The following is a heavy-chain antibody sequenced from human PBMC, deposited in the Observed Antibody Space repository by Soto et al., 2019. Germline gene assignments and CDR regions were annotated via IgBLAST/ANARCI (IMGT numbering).Heavy chain of an antibody. D-gene: IGHD2-21*02. V-gene: IGHV1-3*01. Sequence: QVKLVQSGAEVKKPGASVKVSCRASGYTFTSYAMHWVRQAPGQRLDWMGWINPGNGNTKYSQKFQRRVTITRHPSASTDYMELSSLGSEDTAVYCCVRGVSGGDADWFAPWGQGNLVTVSS. CDR1: GYTFTSYA. J-gene: IGHJ5*02. CDR3: VRGVSGGDADWFAP. CDR2: INPGNGNT.